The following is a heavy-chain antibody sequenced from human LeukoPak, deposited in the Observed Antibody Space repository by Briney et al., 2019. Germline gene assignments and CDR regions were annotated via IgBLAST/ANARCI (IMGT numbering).Heavy chain of an antibody. CDR2: IWYDGSNK. CDR1: GFTFSSYG. D-gene: IGHD2-21*01. J-gene: IGHJ4*02. V-gene: IGHV3-33*01. Sequence: PGGSLRLSCAASGFTFSSYGMHWVRQAPGKGLEWVAVIWYDGSNKYYADSVKGRFTISRDNSKNTLYLQMNSLRAEDTAVYYCARGADGDFFDYWGQGTLVTVSS. CDR3: ARGADGDFFDY.